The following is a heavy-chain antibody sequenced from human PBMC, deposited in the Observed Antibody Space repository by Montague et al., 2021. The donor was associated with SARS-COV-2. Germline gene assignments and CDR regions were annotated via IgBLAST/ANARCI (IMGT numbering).Heavy chain of an antibody. V-gene: IGHV3-33*01. CDR1: GFIFSSYG. CDR3: ARGSVGGYYYDY. J-gene: IGHJ4*02. D-gene: IGHD1-26*01. CDR2: IWYDGSNE. Sequence: SRRLSWPASGFIFSSYGMHWVRRAPGKGLEWVAHIWYDGSNENYVDSVKGRFTISRDNFKNTLYLQMNSLRAEDTAIYYCARGSVGGYYYDYWGQGTLATVSS.